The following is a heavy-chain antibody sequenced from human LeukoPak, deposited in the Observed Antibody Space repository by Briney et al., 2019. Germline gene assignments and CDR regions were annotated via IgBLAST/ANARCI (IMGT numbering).Heavy chain of an antibody. CDR1: GFTFSSYW. D-gene: IGHD1-1*01. V-gene: IGHV3-74*01. CDR3: AREQTGYRPPQLVRYYYMDV. Sequence: PGGSLRLSCAASGFTFSSYWMHWVRQAPGKGLVWVSRINSDGSSTRYADSVKGRFTISRDNAKNTLYLQMNSLRAEDTAVYYCAREQTGYRPPQLVRYYYMDVWGKGTTVTVSS. CDR2: INSDGSST. J-gene: IGHJ6*03.